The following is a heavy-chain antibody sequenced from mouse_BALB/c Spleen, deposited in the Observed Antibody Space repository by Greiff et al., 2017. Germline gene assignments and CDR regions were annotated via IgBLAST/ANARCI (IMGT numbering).Heavy chain of an antibody. V-gene: IGHV14-1*02. Sequence: DVKLQESGAELVRPGALVKLSCKASGFNIKDYYMHWVKQRPEQGLEWIGWIDPENGNTLYDPKFQGKASITADTSSNTACLQLSSLTSEDTAVYYCARLYDYWGQGTTLTVSS. D-gene: IGHD1-2*01. CDR3: ARLYDY. CDR1: GFNIKDYY. J-gene: IGHJ2*01. CDR2: IDPENGNT.